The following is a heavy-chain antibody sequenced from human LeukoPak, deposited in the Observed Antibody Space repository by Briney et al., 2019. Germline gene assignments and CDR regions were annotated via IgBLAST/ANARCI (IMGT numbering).Heavy chain of an antibody. V-gene: IGHV1-18*01. J-gene: IGHJ4*02. CDR1: GYTFTSYG. CDR3: AISPYYDYVWGTDYHY. Sequence: ASVKVSCKASGYTFTSYGISWVRQAPGQGLEWIGWISAYNGNTNYAQKLQGRVTMTTDTSTSTAYMELRSLRSDDTAVYYCAISPYYDYVWGTDYHYWGQGTLVTVSS. CDR2: ISAYNGNT. D-gene: IGHD3-16*01.